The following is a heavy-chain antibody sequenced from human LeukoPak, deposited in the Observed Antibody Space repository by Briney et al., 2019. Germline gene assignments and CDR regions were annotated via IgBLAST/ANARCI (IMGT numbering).Heavy chain of an antibody. D-gene: IGHD6-13*01. CDR3: ARTANFAAGYYIDY. J-gene: IGHJ4*02. CDR2: ISGSSRHK. V-gene: IGHV3-21*01. Sequence: TGGSLRLSCAASGFTFSSYTMNWVRQAPGKGLEWVSSISGSSRHKYYADSVKGRFTISRDNAKNSLYLQMNSLRAEDTAVYYCARTANFAAGYYIDYWGQGTLVTVSS. CDR1: GFTFSSYT.